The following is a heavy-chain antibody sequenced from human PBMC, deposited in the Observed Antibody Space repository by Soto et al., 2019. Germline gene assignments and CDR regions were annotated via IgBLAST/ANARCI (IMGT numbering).Heavy chain of an antibody. J-gene: IGHJ3*02. CDR3: ARDEGRNAFDI. V-gene: IGHV3-53*01. CDR1: GFTVSSNY. CDR2: IYSGGGGST. Sequence: EVQLVESGGGLIQPGGSPRLSCAASGFTVSSNYMSWVRQAPGKGLEWVSVIYSGGGGSTYYADSVKGRFTISRDNCKNPLYLQMNSLRAEDTAVYYCARDEGRNAFDIWGQGTMVTVSS.